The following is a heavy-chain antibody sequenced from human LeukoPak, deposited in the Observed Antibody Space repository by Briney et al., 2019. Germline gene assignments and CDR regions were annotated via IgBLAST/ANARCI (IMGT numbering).Heavy chain of an antibody. CDR1: GFTFSSQS. CDR3: ARGYYANYFDY. V-gene: IGHV3-48*01. J-gene: IGHJ4*02. Sequence: GGSLRLSCAGSGFTFSSQSMNWVRQAPGKGLEWVSYISSSSSTIYYADSVKGRFTISRDNAKNSLYLQMDSLRAEDTAVYYCARGYYANYFDYWGQGTLVTVSS. D-gene: IGHD1-26*01. CDR2: ISSSSSTI.